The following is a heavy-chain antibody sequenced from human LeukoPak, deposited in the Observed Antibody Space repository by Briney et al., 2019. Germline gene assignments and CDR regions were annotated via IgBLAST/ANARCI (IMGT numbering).Heavy chain of an antibody. CDR3: ASSTYYYDSSGSPLYYFDY. CDR2: IYHSGST. Sequence: KTSETLSLTCAVSGGSISSGGYSWSWIRQPPGKGLEWIGYIYHSGSTYYNPSLKSRVTISVDRSKNQFSLKLSSVTAADTAVYYCASSTYYYDSSGSPLYYFDYWGQGTPVTVSS. V-gene: IGHV4-30-2*01. D-gene: IGHD3-22*01. CDR1: GGSISSGGYS. J-gene: IGHJ4*02.